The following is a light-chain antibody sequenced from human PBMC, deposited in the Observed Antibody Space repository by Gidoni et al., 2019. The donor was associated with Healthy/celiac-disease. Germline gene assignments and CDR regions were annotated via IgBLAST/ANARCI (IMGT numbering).Light chain of an antibody. V-gene: IGKV1-39*01. J-gene: IGKJ4*01. CDR3: QQSYSTPLT. CDR1: QSISSY. CDR2: AAS. Sequence: DIQMTQSPSSLSASVGDRVTIICRASQSISSYLNWYQQKPGKAPKLLIYAASSLQSGVPSRFSGSGSGTDCTLTISSLQPEDFATYYCQQSYSTPLTFGGGTKVEIK.